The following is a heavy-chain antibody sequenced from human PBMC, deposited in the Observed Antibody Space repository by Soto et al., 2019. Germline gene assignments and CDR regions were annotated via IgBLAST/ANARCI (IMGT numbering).Heavy chain of an antibody. D-gene: IGHD5-18*01. V-gene: IGHV3-11*01. CDR1: GFTSSDYY. CDR3: ARDERGEGIQLWTRSRGQDGMDV. J-gene: IGHJ6*02. CDR2: ISRSGTTI. Sequence: QVQLVDSGGGLVKPGVSLRLSCAASGFTSSDYYMSWIRQAPWKGLECVSSISRSGTTIYYADSVKSRFTISRDNAKNSLYLQMNSLRDEDAAVYYCARDERGEGIQLWTRSRGQDGMDVWGQGTTVTVSS.